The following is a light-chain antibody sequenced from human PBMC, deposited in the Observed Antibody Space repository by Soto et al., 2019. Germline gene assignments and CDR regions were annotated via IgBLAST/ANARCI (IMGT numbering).Light chain of an antibody. CDR3: CSYTGSTGLLI. CDR1: SSDVGGYNY. V-gene: IGLV2-14*03. CDR2: DVS. J-gene: IGLJ2*01. Sequence: QSALTQPASVSGSPGQSITISCTGTSSDVGGYNYVSWYQQHPGKAPKLMIYDVSNRPSGVSNRFAGSRSGNTASLTISGLQAEEEADYYCCSYTGSTGLLIFGGGTKLTVL.